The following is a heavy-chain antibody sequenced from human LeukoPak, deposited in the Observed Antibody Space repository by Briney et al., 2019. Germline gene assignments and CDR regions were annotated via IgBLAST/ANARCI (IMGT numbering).Heavy chain of an antibody. V-gene: IGHV4-38-2*02. Sequence: PSETLSLTCTVSGYSISSGYYWGWIRQPPGKGLEWIGSIYHSGSTYYNPSLKSRVTISVDTSKNQFSLKLSSVTAADTAVYYCARDNGVLRLRFASGLYYFDYWGQGTLVTVSS. CDR1: GYSISSGYY. D-gene: IGHD5-12*01. CDR3: ARDNGVLRLRFASGLYYFDY. J-gene: IGHJ4*02. CDR2: IYHSGST.